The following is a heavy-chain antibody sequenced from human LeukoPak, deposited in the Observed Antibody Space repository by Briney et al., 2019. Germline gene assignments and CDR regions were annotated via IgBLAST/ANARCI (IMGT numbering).Heavy chain of an antibody. CDR2: VSGSGGAT. D-gene: IGHD3-10*01. J-gene: IGHJ4*02. V-gene: IGHV3-23*01. CDR3: AKNRGAEGSGNYFDN. Sequence: GGSLRLSCAASGFTFTNYVMTWVRQTPGKGLEWVSTVSGSGGATYYADSVEGRFTISRDNSKNTIYLQLNSLRAGDTAVYYCAKNRGAEGSGNYFDNWGQGTLVTVSS. CDR1: GFTFTNYV.